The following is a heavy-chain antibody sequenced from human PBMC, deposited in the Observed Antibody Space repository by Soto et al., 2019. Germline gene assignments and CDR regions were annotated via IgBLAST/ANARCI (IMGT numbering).Heavy chain of an antibody. J-gene: IGHJ4*02. CDR2: IYPGDSDT. Sequence: TGESLKISCKGSGYSFTSYWIGWVRQMPGKGLEWMGIIYPGDSDTRYSPSFQGQVTISADKSISTAYLQWSSLKASDTAMYYCASFPNTYYYDSSGYNSIDYWGRGTLVTVSS. V-gene: IGHV5-51*01. D-gene: IGHD3-22*01. CDR1: GYSFTSYW. CDR3: ASFPNTYYYDSSGYNSIDY.